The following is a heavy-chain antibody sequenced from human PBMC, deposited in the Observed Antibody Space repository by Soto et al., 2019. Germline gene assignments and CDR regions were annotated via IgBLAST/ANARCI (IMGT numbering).Heavy chain of an antibody. CDR1: GFTFSSYS. Sequence: EVQLVESGGGLVKPGGSLRLSCAASGFTFSSYSMNWVRQAPGKGLEWVSSISSSSSYIYYADSVKGRFTISRDNAKNSLYLQMNSLRAEDMAVYYCARGEPASYGYGYLDYWGQGTLVTVSS. J-gene: IGHJ4*02. D-gene: IGHD5-18*01. V-gene: IGHV3-21*01. CDR3: ARGEPASYGYGYLDY. CDR2: ISSSSSYI.